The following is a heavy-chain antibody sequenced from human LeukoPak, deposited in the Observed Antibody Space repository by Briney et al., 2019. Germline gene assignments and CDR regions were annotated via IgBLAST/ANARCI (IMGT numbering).Heavy chain of an antibody. V-gene: IGHV4-39*01. CDR1: GGSISSSTYY. J-gene: IGHJ4*02. CDR3: ASRGYSYGFNLDY. Sequence: SETLSLTCTVSGGSISSSTYYWGRIRQPPGKGLEWIGSIYYTGRTYYNPSLQSRVIISADTPKNQFSLNLSSVTAADTAVYYCASRGYSYGFNLDYWGQGTLVTVSS. D-gene: IGHD5-18*01. CDR2: IYYTGRT.